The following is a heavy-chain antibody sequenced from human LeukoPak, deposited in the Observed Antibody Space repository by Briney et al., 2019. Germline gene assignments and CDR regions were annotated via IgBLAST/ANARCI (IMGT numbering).Heavy chain of an antibody. CDR3: ARDEEFGELLYYFDY. J-gene: IGHJ4*02. V-gene: IGHV1-2*02. Sequence: ASVKDSCKASGYTFTGYYMHWVRQAPGQGLEWMGWINPNSGGTNYAQKFQGRVTMTRDTSISTAYMELSRLRSDDTAVYYCARDEEFGELLYYFDYWGQGTLVTVSS. CDR1: GYTFTGYY. D-gene: IGHD3-10*01. CDR2: INPNSGGT.